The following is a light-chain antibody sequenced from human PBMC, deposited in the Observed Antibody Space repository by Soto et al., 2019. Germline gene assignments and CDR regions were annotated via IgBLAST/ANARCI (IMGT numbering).Light chain of an antibody. CDR3: TSYTTNGTPYV. CDR1: NNDVGGYNF. Sequence: QSALTQPASVSGSPGQSITISCAGTNNDVGGYNFVSWYQQHPGKAPKLLIYEVTDRPSGVSHRFSGSKSGNTASLTISGLQADDEADYYCTSYTTNGTPYVFGTGTKSPS. J-gene: IGLJ1*01. CDR2: EVT. V-gene: IGLV2-14*01.